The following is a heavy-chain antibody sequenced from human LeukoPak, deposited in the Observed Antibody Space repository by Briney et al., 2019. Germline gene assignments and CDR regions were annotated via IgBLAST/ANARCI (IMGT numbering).Heavy chain of an antibody. CDR2: INHSGST. CDR1: GGSFSGYY. CDR3: ARTLWSGYLIYAFDI. J-gene: IGHJ3*02. Sequence: SETLSLTCAVYGGSFSGYYWSWIRQPPGKGLEWIGEINHSGSTNYNPSLKSRVTISVDTSKNQFSLKLSSVTAADTAVYYCARTLWSGYLIYAFDIWGQGTMVTVSS. D-gene: IGHD3-3*01. V-gene: IGHV4-34*01.